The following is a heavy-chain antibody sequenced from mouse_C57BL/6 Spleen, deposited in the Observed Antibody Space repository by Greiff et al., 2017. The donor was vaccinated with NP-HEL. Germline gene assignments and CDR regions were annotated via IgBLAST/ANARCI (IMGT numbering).Heavy chain of an antibody. V-gene: IGHV5-16*01. CDR2: INYDGSST. Sequence: DVMLVESEGGLVQPGSSMKLSCTASGFTFSDYYMAWVRQVPEKGLEWVANINYDGSSTYYLDSLKSRFIISRDNAKNILYLQMSSLKSEDTATYYCAREGIYYDYGGFAYWGQGTLVTVSA. D-gene: IGHD2-4*01. J-gene: IGHJ3*01. CDR3: AREGIYYDYGGFAY. CDR1: GFTFSDYY.